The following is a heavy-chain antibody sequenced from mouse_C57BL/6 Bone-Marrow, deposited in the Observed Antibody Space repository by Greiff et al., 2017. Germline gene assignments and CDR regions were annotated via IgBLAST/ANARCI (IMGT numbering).Heavy chain of an antibody. D-gene: IGHD2-4*01. J-gene: IGHJ3*01. Sequence: QVQLKQPGAELVKPGASVKMSCKASGYTFTSYWITWVKQRPGQGLEWIGDIYPGSGSTNYNEKFKSKATLTVDTSSSTAYMQLSSLTSEDSAVYYCARSRGYYDYDWCAYWGQGTLVTVSA. CDR2: IYPGSGST. CDR1: GYTFTSYW. V-gene: IGHV1-55*01. CDR3: ARSRGYYDYDWCAY.